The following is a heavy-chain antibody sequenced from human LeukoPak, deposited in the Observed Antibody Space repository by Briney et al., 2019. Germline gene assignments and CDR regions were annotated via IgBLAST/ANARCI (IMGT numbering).Heavy chain of an antibody. CDR1: GYTFTGYY. CDR2: INPNSGGT. D-gene: IGHD5-18*01. V-gene: IGHV1-2*04. Sequence: ASVKVSCKASGYTFTGYYIHWVRQAPGQGLEWMGWINPNSGGTNYAQKFQGWVTMTRDTSISTAYMELSRLRSDDTAVYYCARGEETAMIRYDYWGQGTLVTVSS. J-gene: IGHJ4*02. CDR3: ARGEETAMIRYDY.